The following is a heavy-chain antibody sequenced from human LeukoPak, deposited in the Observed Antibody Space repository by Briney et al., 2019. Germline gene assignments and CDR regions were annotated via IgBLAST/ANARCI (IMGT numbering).Heavy chain of an antibody. CDR3: AKGTGDTAYYFDF. Sequence: GGSLRLSCAASGFTFSSYGMHWVRQAPGKGLEWVAFIRYDGSNKYYADSVKGRFTISRDNSKNTLYLQMSGLRAEDTAIYYCAKGTGDTAYYFDFWGQGVLVTVSS. D-gene: IGHD7-27*01. V-gene: IGHV3-30*02. CDR1: GFTFSSYG. J-gene: IGHJ4*02. CDR2: IRYDGSNK.